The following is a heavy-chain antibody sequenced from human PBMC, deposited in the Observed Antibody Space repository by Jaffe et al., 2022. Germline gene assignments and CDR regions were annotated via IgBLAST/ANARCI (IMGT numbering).Heavy chain of an antibody. CDR1: GFTFSSYG. CDR2: IRYDGSNK. V-gene: IGHV3-30*02. CDR3: AKGGSSGWYRDAFDI. D-gene: IGHD6-19*01. Sequence: QVQLVESGGGVVQPGGSLRLSCAASGFTFSSYGMHWVRQAPGKGLEWVAFIRYDGSNKYYADSVKGRFTISRDNSKNTLYLQMNSLRAEDTAVYYCAKGGSSGWYRDAFDIWGQGTMVTVSS. J-gene: IGHJ3*02.